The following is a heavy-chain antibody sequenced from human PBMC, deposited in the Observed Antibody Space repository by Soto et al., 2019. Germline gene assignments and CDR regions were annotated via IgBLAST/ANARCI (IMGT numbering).Heavy chain of an antibody. CDR2: IYYSGST. Sequence: QLQLQESGPGLVKPSETLSLTCTVSGGSISSSSYYWGWIRQPPGKGLEWIGSIYYSGSTYYNPSLKSRVTISVDTSKNHFSLKLSSVTAADTAVYYCARHQYCSSTSCYVKGSWFDPWGQGTLVTVSS. CDR3: ARHQYCSSTSCYVKGSWFDP. D-gene: IGHD2-2*01. CDR1: GGSISSSSYY. J-gene: IGHJ5*02. V-gene: IGHV4-39*01.